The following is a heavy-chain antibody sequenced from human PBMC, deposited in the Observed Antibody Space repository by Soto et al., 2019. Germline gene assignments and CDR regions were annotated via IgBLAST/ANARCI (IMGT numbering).Heavy chain of an antibody. Sequence: LRLSFAASGFTFISYAMSWVRQAPGKGLEWVSAISGSGGSTYYADSVKGRFTISRDNSKNTLYLQMNSLRAEDTAVYYCAKDLAAGKYYYYYYGMDVWGQGTTVTVSS. V-gene: IGHV3-23*01. CDR3: AKDLAAGKYYYYYYGMDV. CDR1: GFTFISYA. D-gene: IGHD6-13*01. J-gene: IGHJ6*02. CDR2: ISGSGGST.